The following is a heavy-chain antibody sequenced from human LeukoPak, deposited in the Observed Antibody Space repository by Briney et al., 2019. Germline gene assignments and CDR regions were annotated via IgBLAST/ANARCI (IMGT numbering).Heavy chain of an antibody. J-gene: IGHJ5*02. D-gene: IGHD6-13*01. CDR1: GYTFTGYY. V-gene: IGHV1-2*02. Sequence: ASVKVSCKASGYTFTGYYMHWVRQAPGQGLEWMGWINPNSGGTNYAQKFQGRVTMTRDTSISTAYMELSRLRSDDTAVYYCARSGYSSPYNWFDPWGQGTLVTVSS. CDR3: ARSGYSSPYNWFDP. CDR2: INPNSGGT.